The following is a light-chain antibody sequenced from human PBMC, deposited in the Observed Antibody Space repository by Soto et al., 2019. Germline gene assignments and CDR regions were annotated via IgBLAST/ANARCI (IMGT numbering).Light chain of an antibody. CDR2: LNSDGCH. CDR3: QTWGTGIQPVV. J-gene: IGLJ2*01. Sequence: QAVLTQSPSASASLGASVKLTCTLSSGHSSYAIAWHQQQPEKGPRYLMKLNSDGCHSKGDGIPDRFSGSSSGAERYLTISSLQSEDEADYYCQTWGTGIQPVVFGGGTKLTVL. V-gene: IGLV4-69*01. CDR1: SGHSSYA.